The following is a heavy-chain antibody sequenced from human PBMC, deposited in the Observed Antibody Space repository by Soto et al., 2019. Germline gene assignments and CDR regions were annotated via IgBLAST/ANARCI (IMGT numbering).Heavy chain of an antibody. V-gene: IGHV1-69*01. D-gene: IGHD5-12*01. CDR1: GGSFSNFV. Sequence: QVQLVQSGAEVKKPGSSVKVSCKVSGGSFSNFVISWVRQAPGQGLEWMGGIIPNFGTTNYAQKFQGKVTITADETTRTAHLELSGLTSEDTSVYYCARDVGGEATIRYWGQGTLVTVSS. CDR3: ARDVGGEATIRY. J-gene: IGHJ4*02. CDR2: IIPNFGTT.